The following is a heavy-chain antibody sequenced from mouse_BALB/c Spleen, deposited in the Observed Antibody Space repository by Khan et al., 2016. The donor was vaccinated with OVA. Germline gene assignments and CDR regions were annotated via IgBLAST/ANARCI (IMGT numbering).Heavy chain of an antibody. CDR3: ARQPYYHYNVMDY. Sequence: VQLQESGPGLVAPSQSLSITCTISGFSLTNYGIHWVRQPPGKGLEWLVVIWSDGSTTYNSALKSRLTITKDNSKSQVFLKMNSLQTGDTAIYFCARQPYYHYNVMDYWGQGTSVTVSS. CDR1: GFSLTNYG. D-gene: IGHD2-10*01. CDR2: IWSDGST. V-gene: IGHV2-6-1*01. J-gene: IGHJ4*01.